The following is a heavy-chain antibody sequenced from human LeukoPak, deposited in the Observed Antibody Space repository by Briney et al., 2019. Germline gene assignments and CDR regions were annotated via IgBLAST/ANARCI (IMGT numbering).Heavy chain of an antibody. J-gene: IGHJ4*02. Sequence: ASVKVSCKASGYTFTSYYMHWVRQAPGQGLEWMGIINLSGGSTSYAQKFQGRVTMTRDTSTSTVYMELSSLRSEDTAVYYCARDVEATVKGGYFDYWGQGTLVTVSS. CDR1: GYTFTSYY. CDR2: INLSGGST. D-gene: IGHD4-11*01. V-gene: IGHV1-46*01. CDR3: ARDVEATVKGGYFDY.